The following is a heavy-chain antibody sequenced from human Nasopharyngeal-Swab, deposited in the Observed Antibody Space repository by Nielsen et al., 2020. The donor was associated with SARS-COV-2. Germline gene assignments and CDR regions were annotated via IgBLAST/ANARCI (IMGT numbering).Heavy chain of an antibody. CDR2: ISSSSSYI. CDR1: GFTFSSYS. J-gene: IGHJ4*02. D-gene: IGHD5-12*01. CDR3: ARDIWGGYDGAFDY. Sequence: GESLKISCAASGFTFSSYSMNWVRQAPGKGLEWVSSISSSSSYIYYADSVKGRFTISRDNAKNSLYLQMNSLRVEDTAVYYCARDIWGGYDGAFDYWGQGTLVTVSS. V-gene: IGHV3-21*01.